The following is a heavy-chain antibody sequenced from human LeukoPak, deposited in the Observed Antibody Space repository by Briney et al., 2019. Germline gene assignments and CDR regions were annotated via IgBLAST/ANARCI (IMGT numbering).Heavy chain of an antibody. V-gene: IGHV3-23*01. CDR1: GFTFSSYA. CDR3: AKAASLVVVTAIDY. J-gene: IGHJ4*02. CDR2: ISGSGGST. D-gene: IGHD2-21*02. Sequence: GGSLRLSCAASGFTFSSYAMSWVRQAPGKGLEWVSTISGSGGSTYYADSVKGRFTISRDNSKNTLYLQMNSLRAEDTAVYYCAKAASLVVVTAIDYWGQGTPVTVSS.